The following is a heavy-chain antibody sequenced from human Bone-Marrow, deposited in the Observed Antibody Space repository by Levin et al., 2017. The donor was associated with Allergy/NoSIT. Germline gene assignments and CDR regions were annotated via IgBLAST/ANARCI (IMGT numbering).Heavy chain of an antibody. CDR1: GGSISSSSYY. D-gene: IGHD6-19*01. CDR3: ARDRLLYDSGWYRSFDY. Sequence: SSETLSLTCNVSGGSISSSSYYWGWIRQPPGKGLEWIGSIYYSGTTYFNPSLKSRVNISVDRSKNQFSLKLSSVTAADTAVYYCARDRLLYDSGWYRSFDYWGQGTLVTVSS. J-gene: IGHJ4*02. CDR2: IYYSGTT. V-gene: IGHV4-39*07.